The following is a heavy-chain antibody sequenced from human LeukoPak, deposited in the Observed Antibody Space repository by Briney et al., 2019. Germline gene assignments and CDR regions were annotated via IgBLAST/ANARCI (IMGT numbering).Heavy chain of an antibody. V-gene: IGHV3-30*18. CDR3: AKDSGIVVVVAAAGWFDP. CDR2: ISYDGSNK. Sequence: GSLRLSCAASGFTFSSYGMHWVRQAPGKGLEWVAVISYDGSNKYYADSVKGRFTISRDNSKNTLYLQMNSLRAEDTAVYYCAKDSGIVVVVAAAGWFDPWGQGTLVTVSS. D-gene: IGHD2-15*01. CDR1: GFTFSSYG. J-gene: IGHJ5*02.